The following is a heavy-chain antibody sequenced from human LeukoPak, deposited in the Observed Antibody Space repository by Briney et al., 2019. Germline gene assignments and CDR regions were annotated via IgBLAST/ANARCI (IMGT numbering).Heavy chain of an antibody. D-gene: IGHD2-2*01. J-gene: IGHJ6*02. CDR1: GFTFSDFY. CDR3: ARDFGGPGVPEYYYYGMDV. V-gene: IGHV3-11*06. Sequence: GGSLRLSCAASGFTFSDFYMSWIRQAPGKGLEWLSDISSSSTDTNYADSVKGRFTISRDNAKNSLFLQLNSLKAEDTAVYYCARDFGGPGVPEYYYYGMDVWGQGTTVTVSS. CDR2: ISSSSTDT.